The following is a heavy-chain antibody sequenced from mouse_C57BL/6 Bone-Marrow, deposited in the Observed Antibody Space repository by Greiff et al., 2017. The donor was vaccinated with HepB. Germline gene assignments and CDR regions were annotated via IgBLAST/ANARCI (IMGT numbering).Heavy chain of an antibody. J-gene: IGHJ3*01. CDR1: GYTFTSYW. D-gene: IGHD1-1*02. CDR2: IDPSDSYT. CDR3: ARDEGGTVSFAY. Sequence: QVQLQQPGAELVRPGPSVKLSCKASGYTFTSYWMHWVKQRPGQGLEWIGVIDPSDSYTNYNQKFKGKATFTVDTSSSTAYMQLSSLTSEDSAVYYCARDEGGTVSFAYWGQGTLVTVSA. V-gene: IGHV1-59*01.